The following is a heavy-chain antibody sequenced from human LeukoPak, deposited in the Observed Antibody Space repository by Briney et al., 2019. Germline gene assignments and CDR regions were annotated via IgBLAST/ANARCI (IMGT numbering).Heavy chain of an antibody. CDR1: GFTFSDYY. V-gene: IGHV3-11*04. D-gene: IGHD6-13*01. Sequence: SGGSLRLSCAASGFTFSDYYMSWIRQAPGKGLEWVSYISSSGSTIYYADSVKGRFTISRDNAKNSLYLQMSSLRAEDTAVYYCARDQVAAAGHDYWGQGTLVTVSS. J-gene: IGHJ4*02. CDR2: ISSSGSTI. CDR3: ARDQVAAAGHDY.